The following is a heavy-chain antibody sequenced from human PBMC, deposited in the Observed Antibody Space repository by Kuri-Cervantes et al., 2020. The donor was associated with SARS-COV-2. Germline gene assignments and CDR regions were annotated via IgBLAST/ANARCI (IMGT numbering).Heavy chain of an antibody. Sequence: SETLSLTCTVSGGSISSGSYYWGWIRQPPGKGLEWIGSIYYSGSTYYNPSLKSRVTISVDTSKNQFSLKLSSVTAADTAVYYCARAGSLLWFGELLSLFDYWGQGTLVTVSS. D-gene: IGHD3-10*01. CDR3: ARAGSLLWFGELLSLFDY. V-gene: IGHV4-39*01. CDR1: GGSISSGSYY. CDR2: IYYSGST. J-gene: IGHJ4*02.